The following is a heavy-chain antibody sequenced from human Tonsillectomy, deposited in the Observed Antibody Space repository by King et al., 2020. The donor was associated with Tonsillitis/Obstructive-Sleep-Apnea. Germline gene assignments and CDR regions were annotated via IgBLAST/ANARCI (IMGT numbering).Heavy chain of an antibody. CDR3: AREGCSSTSCYEY. V-gene: IGHV3-48*03. J-gene: IGHJ4*02. Sequence: DVQLVESGGGLVQPGGSLRLSCAASGFTFSSYEMNWVRQAPGKGLEWVSYISSSGSTIYYADSVKGRFTISRDNAKNSLYLQMNSLRAEDTAVYYCAREGCSSTSCYEYWGQGTLVTVSS. CDR2: ISSSGSTI. CDR1: GFTFSSYE. D-gene: IGHD2-2*01.